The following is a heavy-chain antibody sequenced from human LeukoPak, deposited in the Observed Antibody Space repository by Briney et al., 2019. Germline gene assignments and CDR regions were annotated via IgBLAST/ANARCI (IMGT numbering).Heavy chain of an antibody. CDR3: ARDPYTGSMFDY. D-gene: IGHD1-1*01. CDR1: GCTFKSSS. J-gene: IGHJ4*01. V-gene: IGHV3-21*01. CDR2: IGHFTGDI. Sequence: GRSLRLSCVATGCTFKSSSMSWVRQAPGKGLEWVGFIGHFTGDIFYADSVKGRFNISRDDAKDSVYLQMNSLRVDDTAVYFCARDPYTGSMFDYWGHGTLVTVSS.